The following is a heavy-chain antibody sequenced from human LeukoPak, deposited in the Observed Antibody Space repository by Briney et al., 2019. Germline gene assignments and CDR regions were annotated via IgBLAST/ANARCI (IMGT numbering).Heavy chain of an antibody. D-gene: IGHD3-10*01. Sequence: PSETLSLTCAVYGGSFSGYYWIRQPPGKGLEWIGEINHSGSTNYNPSLKSRVTISVDTSKNQFSLKLSSVTAADTAVYYCAVGDTMVRGVIITLDYWGQGTLVTVSS. CDR2: INHSGST. V-gene: IGHV4-34*01. CDR1: GGSFSGYY. J-gene: IGHJ4*02. CDR3: AVGDTMVRGVIITLDY.